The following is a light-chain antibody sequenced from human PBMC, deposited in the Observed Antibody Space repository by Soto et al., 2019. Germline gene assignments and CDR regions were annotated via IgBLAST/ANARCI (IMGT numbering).Light chain of an antibody. CDR3: QQYNDWPLT. V-gene: IGKV3-15*01. Sequence: EIVMTQSPATLSVSPGERVTLSCRASQSINNNLAWYQQKRGQGPRLLIYGASSRATGTPARFSGSGSGTDFTLTISSLQSEDFAIYYCQQYNDWPLTFGGGTKVEIK. CDR1: QSINNN. CDR2: GAS. J-gene: IGKJ4*01.